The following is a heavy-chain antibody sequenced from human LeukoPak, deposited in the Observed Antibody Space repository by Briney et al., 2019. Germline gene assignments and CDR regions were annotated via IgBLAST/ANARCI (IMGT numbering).Heavy chain of an antibody. CDR1: GYTFTGYY. CDR2: INPNSGGT. CDR3: ARVLSPGFGRGLTPITFDY. V-gene: IGHV1-2*06. J-gene: IGHJ4*02. D-gene: IGHD1-20*01. Sequence: ASVKVSCKASGYTFTGYYMHWVRQAPGQGLEWMGRINPNSGGTNYAQKFQDRVTMTRDTSISTAYMELSRLRSDDTAVYYCARVLSPGFGRGLTPITFDYWGQGTLVTVSS.